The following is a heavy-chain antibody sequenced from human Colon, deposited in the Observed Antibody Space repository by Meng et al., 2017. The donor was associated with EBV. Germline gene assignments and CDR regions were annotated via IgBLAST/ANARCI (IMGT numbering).Heavy chain of an antibody. Sequence: SLPGLVNPYRPLRLTRLVSVGSLRRRVYYWSWIRQHPGKGLEWIGYIHSSGSTYYNPSLRSRLTISVDTSKNQFSLKLSSVTAADTAVYYCARASYGSGSPLGESWFDPWGQGTLVTVSS. CDR3: ARASYGSGSPLGESWFDP. CDR2: IHSSGST. J-gene: IGHJ5*02. V-gene: IGHV4-31*03. CDR1: VGSLRRRVYY. D-gene: IGHD3-10*01.